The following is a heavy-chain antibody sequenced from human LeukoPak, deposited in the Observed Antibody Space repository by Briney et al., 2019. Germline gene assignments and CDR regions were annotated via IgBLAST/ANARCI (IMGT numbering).Heavy chain of an antibody. Sequence: ASVKVSCKASGYTFTGYDMHWVRQAPGQGLEWMGWINPNSGGTNYAQKFQGRVTMTRDTSISTAYMELSRLRSDDTAVYYCARDRSVVPAASNWLHPWGQGTLVTVSS. D-gene: IGHD2-2*01. CDR1: GYTFTGYD. CDR2: INPNSGGT. V-gene: IGHV1-2*02. CDR3: ARDRSVVPAASNWLHP. J-gene: IGHJ5*02.